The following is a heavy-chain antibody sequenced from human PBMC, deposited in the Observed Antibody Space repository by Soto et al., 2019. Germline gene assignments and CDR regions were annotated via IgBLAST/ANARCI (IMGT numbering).Heavy chain of an antibody. Sequence: QVQLVQSGAEVKKPGSSVKVSCKASGGTFSSYTISWVRQAPGQGLEWMGRIIPILGIANYAQKFQGRVTITADKSTSTADMELSSLRSEDTAVYYCARDLSWNDEAWAFDIWGQGTMVTVSS. CDR2: IIPILGIA. CDR1: GGTFSSYT. D-gene: IGHD1-1*01. J-gene: IGHJ3*02. CDR3: ARDLSWNDEAWAFDI. V-gene: IGHV1-69*08.